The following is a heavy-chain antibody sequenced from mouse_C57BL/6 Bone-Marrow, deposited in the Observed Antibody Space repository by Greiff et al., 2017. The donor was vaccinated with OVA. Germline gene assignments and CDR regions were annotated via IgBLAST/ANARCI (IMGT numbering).Heavy chain of an antibody. V-gene: IGHV6-6*01. CDR1: GFTFSDAW. CDR3: TSYDGYYEGFAY. CDR2: IRNKANNHAT. Sequence: DVQLVESGGGLVQPGGSMKLSCAASGFTFSDAWMDWVRQSPEKGLEWVAEIRNKANNHATYYAESVKGRFTISRDDSKSSVYLQMNSLRAEDTGIYYCTSYDGYYEGFAYWGQGTLVTVSA. D-gene: IGHD2-3*01. J-gene: IGHJ3*01.